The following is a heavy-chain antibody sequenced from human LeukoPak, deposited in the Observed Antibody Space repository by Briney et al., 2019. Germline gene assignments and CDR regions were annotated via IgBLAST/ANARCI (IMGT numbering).Heavy chain of an antibody. J-gene: IGHJ6*03. CDR2: IIPIFGTA. Sequence: GASVKVSCKASGGTFSSCAISWVRQAPGQGLEWMGGIIPIFGTANYAQKFQGRVTITADKSTSTAYMELSSLRSEDTAVYYCARSGVRYYYYYMDVWGKGTTVTVSS. CDR1: GGTFSSCA. D-gene: IGHD3-3*01. V-gene: IGHV1-69*06. CDR3: ARSGVRYYYYYMDV.